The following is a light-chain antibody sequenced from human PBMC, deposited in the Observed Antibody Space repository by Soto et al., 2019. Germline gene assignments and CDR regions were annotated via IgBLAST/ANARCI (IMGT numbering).Light chain of an antibody. Sequence: QSVLTQPPSASGTPGQRVTISCSGSSSNIGSNTVNWYQQLPGTAPKLLIYSNNQRPSGVPDRFSGSKSGTSASLAISELQSEDEADYYCAAWDDSLNGVVFGGGTKLPVL. J-gene: IGLJ2*01. CDR3: AAWDDSLNGVV. V-gene: IGLV1-44*01. CDR2: SNN. CDR1: SSNIGSNT.